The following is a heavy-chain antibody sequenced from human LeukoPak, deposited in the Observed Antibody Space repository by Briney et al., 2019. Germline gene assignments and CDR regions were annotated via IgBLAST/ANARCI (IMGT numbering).Heavy chain of an antibody. CDR2: IKQDGSEK. J-gene: IGHJ6*03. V-gene: IGHV3-7*01. D-gene: IGHD1-26*01. CDR1: GFTFSSYE. CDR3: ARNPPGIVGAPTHYCYYMDV. Sequence: PGGSLRLSCAASGFTFSSYEMSWVRQAPGKGLEWVANIKQDGSEKNYVDSVKGRFTISRDNAKNSLYLQMNSLTAEDTAVYYCARNPPGIVGAPTHYCYYMDVWGRGTTVTISS.